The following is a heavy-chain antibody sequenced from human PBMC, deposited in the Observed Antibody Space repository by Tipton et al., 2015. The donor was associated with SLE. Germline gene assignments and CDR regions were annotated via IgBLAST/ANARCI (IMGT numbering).Heavy chain of an antibody. CDR1: GGSISSTRYY. CDR3: ARRALFFRTYWYFDL. CDR2: IYYRGNT. V-gene: IGHV4-39*01. D-gene: IGHD3-16*01. Sequence: LRLSCTVSGGSISSTRYYWGWIRQSPGKGLEWIGNIYYRGNTYYNPSLKSRVSMSVDTSKNQFSLTLSSVTVADTAVYYCARRALFFRTYWYFDLWGRGTLVSVSS. J-gene: IGHJ2*01.